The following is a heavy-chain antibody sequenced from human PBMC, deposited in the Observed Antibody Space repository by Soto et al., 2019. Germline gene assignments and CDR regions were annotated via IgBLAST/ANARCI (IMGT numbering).Heavy chain of an antibody. CDR3: ARGARYYDFWSGNYYYYGVDV. CDR2: IYYSGST. D-gene: IGHD3-3*01. CDR1: GGSISSGDYY. Sequence: LSLTCTVSGGSISSGDYYWSWIRQPPGKGLEWIGYIYYSGSTYYNPSLKSRVTISVDTSKNQFSLKLSSVTAADTAVYYCARGARYYDFWSGNYYYYGVDVWGQGTTVTVSS. J-gene: IGHJ6*02. V-gene: IGHV4-30-4*01.